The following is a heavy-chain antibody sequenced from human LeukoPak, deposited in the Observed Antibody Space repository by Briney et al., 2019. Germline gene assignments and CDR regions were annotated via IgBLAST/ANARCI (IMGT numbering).Heavy chain of an antibody. CDR2: ISGSGGST. CDR1: GFTFSTYA. V-gene: IGHV3-23*01. Sequence: GGSLRLSCAASGFTFSTYAMSWVRQAPGKGLGWVSAISGSGGSTYYADSVKGRFTISRDNSKDTLYLQMNSLRAEDTALYYCAKASGYCSCTSCPRGCYYYGMDVWGQGTTVTVSS. J-gene: IGHJ6*02. D-gene: IGHD2-2*01. CDR3: AKASGYCSCTSCPRGCYYYGMDV.